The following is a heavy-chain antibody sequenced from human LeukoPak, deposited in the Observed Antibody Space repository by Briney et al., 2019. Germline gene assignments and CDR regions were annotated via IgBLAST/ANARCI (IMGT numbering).Heavy chain of an antibody. V-gene: IGHV3-20*04. J-gene: IGHJ4*02. CDR3: VRDLRTDYAFDS. CDR1: GFIFDDYG. D-gene: IGHD4/OR15-4a*01. CDR2: INWDGYRT. Sequence: PGGSLRLSCAASGFIFDDYGMTWVRQGPGKGLEWVSGINWDGYRTGYADSVRGRFTISRDNAKSTLYLQMNSLRPEDTALYYCVRDLRTDYAFDSWGQGTLVTVSS.